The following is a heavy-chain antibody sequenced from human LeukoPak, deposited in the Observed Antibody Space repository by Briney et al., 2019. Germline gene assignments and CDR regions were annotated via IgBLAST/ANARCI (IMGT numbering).Heavy chain of an antibody. D-gene: IGHD1-26*01. CDR3: AREVGASPFFDY. V-gene: IGHV3-21*01. CDR1: GFTFSSYS. J-gene: IGHJ4*02. Sequence: GGSLRLSCAASGFTFSSYSMNWVRQAPGKGLEWVSSISSSSSYIYYADSVEGRFTISRDNAKNSLYLQMNSLRAEDTAIYYCAREVGASPFFDYWGQGTLVTVSS. CDR2: ISSSSSYI.